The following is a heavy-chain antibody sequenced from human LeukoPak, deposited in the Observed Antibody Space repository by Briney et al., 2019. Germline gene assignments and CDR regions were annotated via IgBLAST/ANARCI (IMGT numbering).Heavy chain of an antibody. CDR1: GGSFSGYY. Sequence: SSETLSLTCAVYGGSFSGYYWSWIRQPPGKGLEWIGEINHSGSTNYNPSLKSRVTISVDTSKNQFSLKLSSVTAADTAVYYCASTKNDFWSGYPMPRSFDYWGQGTLVTVSS. CDR3: ASTKNDFWSGYPMPRSFDY. CDR2: INHSGST. D-gene: IGHD3-3*01. V-gene: IGHV4-34*01. J-gene: IGHJ4*02.